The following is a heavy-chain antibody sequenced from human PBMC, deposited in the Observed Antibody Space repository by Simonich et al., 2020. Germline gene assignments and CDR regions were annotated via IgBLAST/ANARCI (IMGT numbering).Heavy chain of an antibody. CDR1: GGSFSGYY. Sequence: QVQLQQWGAGLLKHSETLSLTCAVYGGSFSGYYWSWIRQPPGKGLEWIGEIYHSGRTNANPSLKSRVTISVHTSKNQFSLKLSSVTAADTAVYYCARRYYSTSLDYWGQGTLVTVSS. V-gene: IGHV4-34*01. D-gene: IGHD6-6*01. J-gene: IGHJ4*02. CDR3: ARRYYSTSLDY. CDR2: IYHSGRT.